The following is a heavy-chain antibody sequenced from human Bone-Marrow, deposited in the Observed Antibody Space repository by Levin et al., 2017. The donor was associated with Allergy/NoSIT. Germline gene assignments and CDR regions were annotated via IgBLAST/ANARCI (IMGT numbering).Heavy chain of an antibody. CDR2: INSDGSSI. Sequence: GESLKISCVASGFTVSSYWMYWVRQAPGKGLVWVSRINSDGSSISYADSVKGRFTISRDNGKNTLYLQMNSLRAEDTAVYYCATVITSGLRYWGQGTLVTVSS. J-gene: IGHJ4*02. CDR1: GFTVSSYW. CDR3: ATVITSGLRY. D-gene: IGHD3-16*01. V-gene: IGHV3-74*01.